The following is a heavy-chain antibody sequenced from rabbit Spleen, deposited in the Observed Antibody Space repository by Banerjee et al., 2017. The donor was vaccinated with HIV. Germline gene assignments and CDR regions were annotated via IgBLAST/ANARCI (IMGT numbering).Heavy chain of an antibody. V-gene: IGHV1S40*01. J-gene: IGHJ3*01. Sequence: QSLEESGGDLVKPGASLTLTCTASGFSFSSSYWICWVRQAPGKGLEWIACIYGGSSGSTFYASWAKGRFTIAKTSSTTVTLQMTSLTAADTATYFCARDLASVVGWNFGLWGQGTLVTVS. CDR2: IYGGSSGST. D-gene: IGHD3-1*01. CDR3: ARDLASVVGWNFGL. CDR1: GFSFSSSYW.